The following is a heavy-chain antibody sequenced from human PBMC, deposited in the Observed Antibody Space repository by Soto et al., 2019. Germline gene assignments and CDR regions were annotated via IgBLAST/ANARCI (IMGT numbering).Heavy chain of an antibody. J-gene: IGHJ6*02. Sequence: GGSLRLSCAASGFTFSNVWMSWVRQAPGKGLEWVGRIKRKTDGGTTDYAAPVKGRFTISRDDSKNTLYLQMNSLKTEDTAVYYCTSSIRGGPWEDYNGMDVWGQGTTVTVSS. CDR3: TSSIRGGPWEDYNGMDV. CDR1: GFTFSNVW. D-gene: IGHD1-20*01. CDR2: IKRKTDGGTT. V-gene: IGHV3-15*07.